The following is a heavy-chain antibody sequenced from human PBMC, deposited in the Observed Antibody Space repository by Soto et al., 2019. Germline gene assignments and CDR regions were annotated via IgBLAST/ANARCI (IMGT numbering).Heavy chain of an antibody. V-gene: IGHV2-5*02. J-gene: IGHJ3*01. Sequence: QITLKESDPTLVKPTQTLTLTCTFSGFSLSADGVGVGWIRQPPGKALEWLALIYWDDDKRYRPSLKSRLTITKDPSKNQVVLTMTNMDPVDTATYYCAHAYGGTSWPNDAFDVWGQGTVVTVSS. CDR2: IYWDDDK. CDR1: GFSLSADGVG. CDR3: AHAYGGTSWPNDAFDV. D-gene: IGHD2-2*01.